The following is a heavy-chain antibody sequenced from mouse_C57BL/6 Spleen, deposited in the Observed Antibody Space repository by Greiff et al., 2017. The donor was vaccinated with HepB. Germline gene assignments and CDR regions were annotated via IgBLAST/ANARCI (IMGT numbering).Heavy chain of an antibody. CDR3: TRGGVYSDY. Sequence: EVKVVESGEGLVKPGGSLKLSCAASGFTFSSYAMSWVRQTPEKRLEWVAYISSGGDYIYYADTVKGRFTISRDNARNTLYLQMSSLKSEDTAMYYCTRGGVYSDYWGQGTTLTVSS. CDR1: GFTFSSYA. J-gene: IGHJ2*01. CDR2: ISSGGDYI. V-gene: IGHV5-9-1*02.